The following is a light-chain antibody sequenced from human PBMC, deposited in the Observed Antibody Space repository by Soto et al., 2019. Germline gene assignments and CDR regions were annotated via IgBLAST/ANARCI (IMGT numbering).Light chain of an antibody. V-gene: IGLV2-14*01. CDR3: SSYTGSTTLVV. CDR1: SSDVGAYNY. Sequence: QSALTQPASVSGSPGQSITISCTGTSSDVGAYNYVSWYQQHPGRAPQLMIYDVSNRPSGVSNRFSGSKSGNTASLTISGLQAEDEADYYCSSYTGSTTLVVFGGGTKVTVL. J-gene: IGLJ2*01. CDR2: DVS.